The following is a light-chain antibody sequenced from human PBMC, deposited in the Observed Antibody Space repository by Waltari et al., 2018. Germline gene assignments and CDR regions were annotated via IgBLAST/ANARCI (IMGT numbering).Light chain of an antibody. J-gene: IGLJ2*01. CDR2: DVS. Sequence: QSALTQPASVSVSPGQSITISCTGTSSDVGGYNYVSWYQQHPGKAPKLMIYDVSKRPSGVSNRFSGSKSGNTASLTISGLQAEDEVDYYCCSYAGSVVFGGGTKLTVL. V-gene: IGLV2-23*02. CDR3: CSYAGSVV. CDR1: SSDVGGYNY.